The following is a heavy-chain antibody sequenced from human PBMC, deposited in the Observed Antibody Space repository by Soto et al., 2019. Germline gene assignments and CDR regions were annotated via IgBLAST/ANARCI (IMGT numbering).Heavy chain of an antibody. CDR1: GFTVSSSH. J-gene: IGHJ5*02. Sequence: PGGSLRLSCTTSGFTVSSSHMSWVRQAPGKGLEWVSVIYSGGSSYYAVSVQGRFTISRDNSKNTVYFQMNSLRGEDTAMYYCARLGPYGSESYSFRYNWFDPWGQGTLVTVSS. V-gene: IGHV3-53*01. D-gene: IGHD3-10*01. CDR3: ARLGPYGSESYSFRYNWFDP. CDR2: IYSGGSS.